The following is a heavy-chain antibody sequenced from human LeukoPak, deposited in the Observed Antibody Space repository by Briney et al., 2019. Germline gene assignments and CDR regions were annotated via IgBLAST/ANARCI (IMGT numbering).Heavy chain of an antibody. CDR2: ISYDGSNK. V-gene: IGHV3-30-3*01. CDR3: ARETAYAFDI. CDR1: GFTFSNAW. Sequence: GGSLRLSCAASGFTFSNAWMSWVRQAPGKGLEWAAVISYDGSNKYYADSVKGRFTISRDNSKNTLYLQMNSLRAEDTAVYYCARETAYAFDIWGQGTMVTVSS. D-gene: IGHD5-18*01. J-gene: IGHJ3*02.